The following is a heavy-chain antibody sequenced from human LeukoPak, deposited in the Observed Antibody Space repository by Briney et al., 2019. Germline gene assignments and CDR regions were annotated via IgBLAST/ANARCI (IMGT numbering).Heavy chain of an antibody. CDR3: AKREARSFEF. Sequence: GGSLRLSCAASGFTFSTYGMSWVRQAPGKGLECVSVISGSGGRTYYADSVKGRFTISRDNYKNTLYLQMNSLRADDTAVYYCAKREARSFEFWGQGTLVTVSS. D-gene: IGHD5-24*01. V-gene: IGHV3-23*01. J-gene: IGHJ4*02. CDR1: GFTFSTYG. CDR2: ISGSGGRT.